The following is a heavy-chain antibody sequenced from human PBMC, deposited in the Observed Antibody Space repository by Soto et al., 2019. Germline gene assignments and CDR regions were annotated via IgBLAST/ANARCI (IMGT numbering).Heavy chain of an antibody. J-gene: IGHJ5*02. CDR3: GREWSLERYDYLRGNQKNWFDP. V-gene: IGHV4-30-4*01. D-gene: IGHD3-16*01. CDR1: GGSISSGDYS. CDR2: IYYSGIT. Sequence: PSETLSLTCTVPGGSISSGDYSWSWIRQPPGKGLEWIGSIYYSGITYYNPSLKSRSTISVDTSKNQFSLKLSSVTAADTAVYYCGREWSLERYDYLRGNQKNWFDPWGQGTLVTVSS.